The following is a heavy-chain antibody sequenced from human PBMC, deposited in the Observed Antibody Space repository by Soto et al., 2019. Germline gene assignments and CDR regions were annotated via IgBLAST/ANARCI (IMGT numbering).Heavy chain of an antibody. Sequence: SETLSLTCTVSGGSISSSSYYWGWIRQPPGKGLEWIGSIYYSGSTYYNPSLKIRVTISVDTSKNQFSLKLISVTAADTAVYYCARPDSNYNWFDPWGQGTLVTVSS. CDR3: ARPDSNYNWFDP. V-gene: IGHV4-39*01. CDR1: GGSISSSSYY. D-gene: IGHD4-4*01. J-gene: IGHJ5*02. CDR2: IYYSGST.